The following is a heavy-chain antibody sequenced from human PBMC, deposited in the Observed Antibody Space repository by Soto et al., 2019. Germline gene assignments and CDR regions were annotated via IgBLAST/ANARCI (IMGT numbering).Heavy chain of an antibody. V-gene: IGHV3-23*01. D-gene: IGHD3-22*01. J-gene: IGHJ6*02. CDR2: ISGSGGST. Sequence: PGGSLRLSCAASGFTFSSYAMSWVRQAPGKGLEWVSAISGSGGSTYYADSVKGRFTISRDNSKNTLYLQMNSLRAEDTAVYYCAKGGVYYYDSSGYYLMDYYGMDVWGQGTTVTVSS. CDR3: AKGGVYYYDSSGYYLMDYYGMDV. CDR1: GFTFSSYA.